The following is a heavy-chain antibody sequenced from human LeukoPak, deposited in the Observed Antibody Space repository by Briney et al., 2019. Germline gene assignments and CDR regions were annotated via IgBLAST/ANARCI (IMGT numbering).Heavy chain of an antibody. J-gene: IGHJ4*02. CDR3: AAQRAVGFDY. D-gene: IGHD6-19*01. CDR1: GFTFSTYY. Sequence: GGSLRPSCAASGFTFSTYYMTWVRQAPGKGLEWVANIKQDGSQKYHVDSVQGRFTISRDNAKNSLYLQMNSLRAEDTAVYYCAAQRAVGFDYWGQGTLVTVSS. V-gene: IGHV3-7*01. CDR2: IKQDGSQK.